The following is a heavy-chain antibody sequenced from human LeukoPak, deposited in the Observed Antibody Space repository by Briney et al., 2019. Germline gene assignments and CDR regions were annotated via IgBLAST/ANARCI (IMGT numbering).Heavy chain of an antibody. CDR1: GYTFTGYY. Sequence: ASVKVSCKASGYTFTGYYMHWVRQPPGQGLEGMGWINPNSGGTNYAQKFQGRVTMTRDTSISTAYMELSRLRSDDTAVYYCARAGLIAAAGTFDYWGQGTLVTVSS. CDR3: ARAGLIAAAGTFDY. V-gene: IGHV1-2*02. D-gene: IGHD6-13*01. CDR2: INPNSGGT. J-gene: IGHJ4*02.